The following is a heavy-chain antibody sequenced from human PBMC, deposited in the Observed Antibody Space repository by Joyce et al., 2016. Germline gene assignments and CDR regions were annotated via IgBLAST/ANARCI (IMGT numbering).Heavy chain of an antibody. CDR2: ILTFFGTP. D-gene: IGHD3-16*01. J-gene: IGHJ4*02. CDR3: ASWVSFTDQGYTFDY. Sequence: QVHLVQSGDAVKKPGSSVKVSCKASGVIPSNYGFSWVRQAPRQGLVWMGGILTFFGTPNNAQEFQGRDSSTADKSTSTAYTELHNLRSEGTAVYYCASWVSFTDQGYTFDYWGQGALVIISS. V-gene: IGHV1-69*06. CDR1: GVIPSNYG.